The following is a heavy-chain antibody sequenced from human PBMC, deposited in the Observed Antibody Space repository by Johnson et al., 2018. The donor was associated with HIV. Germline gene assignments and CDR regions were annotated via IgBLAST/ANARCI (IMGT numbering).Heavy chain of an antibody. CDR3: ARWGASTAFDI. CDR1: GFTFSRYD. CDR2: IGVAGDT. Sequence: VQLVESGGGLVQPGGSLRLSCAASGFTFSRYDMHWVRQATGKGLEWVSTIGVAGDTHYPGSVKGRFTVSRENAKNSLYLQMNSLRAGDTAVYYCARWGASTAFDIWGQGTMVTVSS. V-gene: IGHV3-13*01. D-gene: IGHD3-16*01. J-gene: IGHJ3*02.